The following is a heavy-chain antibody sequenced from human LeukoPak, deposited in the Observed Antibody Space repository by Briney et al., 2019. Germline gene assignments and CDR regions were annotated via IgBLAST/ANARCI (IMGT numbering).Heavy chain of an antibody. D-gene: IGHD2-2*01. Sequence: PSETLSLTCAVYGGSFSGYYWSWIRQPPGKGLGWIGEISHSGSTNYNPSLKSRVTISVDTSKNQFSLKLSSVTAADTAVYYCASSTQSEGDVVVPAAAYFDYWGQGTLVTVSS. CDR3: ASSTQSEGDVVVPAAAYFDY. V-gene: IGHV4-34*01. CDR1: GGSFSGYY. CDR2: ISHSGST. J-gene: IGHJ4*02.